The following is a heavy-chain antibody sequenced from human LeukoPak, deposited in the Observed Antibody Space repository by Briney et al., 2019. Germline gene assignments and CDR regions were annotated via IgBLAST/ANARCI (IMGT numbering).Heavy chain of an antibody. CDR2: INAYNGNT. D-gene: IGHD1-1*01. J-gene: IGHJ4*02. CDR3: ARRQGTTLSFDY. CDR1: GYTFTSYG. V-gene: IGHV1-18*01. Sequence: GASVKVSCKASGYTFTSYGFSWVRQAPGQGLEWMGWINAYNGNTNYAQKLQGRVTMTKDTSTSTAYMELRSLRFDDTAVYYCARRQGTTLSFDYWGQGTLVTVSS.